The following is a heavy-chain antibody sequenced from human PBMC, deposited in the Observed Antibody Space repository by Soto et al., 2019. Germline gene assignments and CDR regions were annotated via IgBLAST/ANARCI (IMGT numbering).Heavy chain of an antibody. CDR2: IHQSGNT. V-gene: IGHV4-38-2*02. Sequence: PSETLTLTCIVSNYSISSGYHWGWIRQPPGKGLEGIGTIHQSGNTYQNPSLKSRVILSIDKSKNPFSLNLRNVTAADTAVYYCGRGKVNFDFWGKGILVTVSS. CDR1: NYSISSGYH. CDR3: GRGKVNFDF. J-gene: IGHJ4*02.